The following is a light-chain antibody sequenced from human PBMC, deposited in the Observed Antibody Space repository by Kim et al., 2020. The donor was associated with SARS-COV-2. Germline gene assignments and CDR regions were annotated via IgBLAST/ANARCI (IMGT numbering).Light chain of an antibody. J-gene: IGLJ3*02. CDR1: SGXXASXC. V-gene: IGLV6-57*02. CDR2: EXX. Sequence: LTTSCTXXSGXXASXCVQWYQQXXXSAPTTVIYEXXXRPSGVPDRFSGXIDSSSNSASLXISGLKTXXEADYYCQSYDSSNWVFGGGTQLTVL. CDR3: QSYDSSNWV.